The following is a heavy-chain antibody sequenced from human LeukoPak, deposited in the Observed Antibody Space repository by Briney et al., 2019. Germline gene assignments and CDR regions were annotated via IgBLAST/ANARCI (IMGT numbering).Heavy chain of an antibody. CDR1: GFTFSSYS. J-gene: IGHJ4*02. CDR3: ARDRGGSYSAIDY. V-gene: IGHV3-48*04. CDR2: ISSSSSTI. Sequence: GGSLRLSCAASGFTFSSYSMNWVRQAPGKGREGVSFISSSSSTIYYKDSVKRRFTTSRDNAKNSLYLQMNSLRAEDTAVYYCARDRGGSYSAIDYWGQGTLVTVSS. D-gene: IGHD1-26*01.